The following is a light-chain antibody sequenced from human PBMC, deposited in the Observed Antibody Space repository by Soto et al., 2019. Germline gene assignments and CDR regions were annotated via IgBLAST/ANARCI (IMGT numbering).Light chain of an antibody. CDR1: SSNIGAGYE. Sequence: QAVVTQPPSVSGAPGQRVTISCTGSSSNIGAGYEVHWFQQLPGTAPKLLIHGNTNRPSGVPDRFSGSKSDTSASLAITGLQPEDEADYYCQSYDSSLSVLYVFGTGTKLTVL. V-gene: IGLV1-40*01. CDR2: GNT. J-gene: IGLJ1*01. CDR3: QSYDSSLSVLYV.